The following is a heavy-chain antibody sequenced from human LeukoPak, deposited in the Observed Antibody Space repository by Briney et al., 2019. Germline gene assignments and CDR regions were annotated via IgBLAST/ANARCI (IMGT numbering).Heavy chain of an antibody. CDR1: GFTFSSYA. CDR2: IIGSGGSA. D-gene: IGHD3-10*01. CDR3: AKSVGSRHC. V-gene: IGHV3-23*01. J-gene: IGHJ4*02. Sequence: RGSRRLSCAASGFTFSSYAMSWVRQAPGKGLEWVSGIIGSGGSAYYADSVKGRFTISRDNSKNTLYLQMNSLRVEDTAVYYCAKSVGSRHCWGQGILVIVSS.